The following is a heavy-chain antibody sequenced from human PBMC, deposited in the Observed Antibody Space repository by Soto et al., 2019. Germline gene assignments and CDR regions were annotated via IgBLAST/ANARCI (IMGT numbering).Heavy chain of an antibody. J-gene: IGHJ4*02. CDR3: ARTHVDIVATRHFDY. V-gene: IGHV2-70*01. CDR1: GFSLSTSGMC. Sequence: SGPTLVNPTQTRTLTCTFSGFSLSTSGMCVSWIRQPPGKALEWLALIDWDDDKYYSTSLRTRLTISKDTSKTQVVLTLTNMDPVDTATYYCARTHVDIVATRHFDYWGQGTLVTVSS. CDR2: IDWDDDK. D-gene: IGHD5-12*01.